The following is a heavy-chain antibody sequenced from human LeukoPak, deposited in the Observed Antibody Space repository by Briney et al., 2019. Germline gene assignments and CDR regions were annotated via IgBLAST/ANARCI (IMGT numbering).Heavy chain of an antibody. J-gene: IGHJ4*02. CDR2: IKQDGSEK. V-gene: IGHV3-7*01. CDR1: GFTFSSYW. CDR3: ARVSGGKDYDFWSGYSPFDY. Sequence: PGGSLRLSCAASGFTFSSYWMSWVRQAPGKGLEWVANIKQDGSEKYYVDSVKGRFTISRDNAKNSLYLQMNSLRAEDTAVYYCARVSGGKDYDFWSGYSPFDYWGQGTLVTVSS. D-gene: IGHD3-3*01.